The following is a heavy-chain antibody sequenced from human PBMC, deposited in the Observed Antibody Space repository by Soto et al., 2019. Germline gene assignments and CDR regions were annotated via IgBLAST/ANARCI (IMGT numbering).Heavy chain of an antibody. D-gene: IGHD3-3*01. J-gene: IGHJ3*02. CDR2: IDWDDDK. V-gene: IGHV2-70*01. Sequence: SGPTLVNPTQTLTLTCTFSGFSLSTSGMCVSWIRQPPGKALEWLALIDWDDDKYYSTSLKTRLTISKDTSKNQVVLTMTNMDPVDTATYYCARSTGIKIFGVVRHDDFDIWGQATMVTV. CDR3: ARSTGIKIFGVVRHDDFDI. CDR1: GFSLSTSGMC.